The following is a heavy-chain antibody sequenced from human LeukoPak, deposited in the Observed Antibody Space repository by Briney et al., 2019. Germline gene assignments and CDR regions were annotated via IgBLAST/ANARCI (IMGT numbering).Heavy chain of an antibody. D-gene: IGHD3-10*01. CDR3: ARGHVTMVRGVPYYFDY. CDR2: MNPNSGNT. V-gene: IGHV1-8*03. CDR1: GYTFTSYD. Sequence: ASVKVSCKASGYTFTSYDINWVRQATGQGLEWMGWMNPNSGNTGYAQKFQGRVTITRNTSKSTAYMELSSLRSEDTAVYYCARGHVTMVRGVPYYFDYWGQRTLVTVSS. J-gene: IGHJ4*02.